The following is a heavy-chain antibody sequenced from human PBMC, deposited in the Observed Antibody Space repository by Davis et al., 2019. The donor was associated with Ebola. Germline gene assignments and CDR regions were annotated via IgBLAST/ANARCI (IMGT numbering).Heavy chain of an antibody. D-gene: IGHD6-19*01. CDR1: GYTFTNYY. CDR3: ATGTGVAGTSWFDP. CDR2: VTPILNIT. J-gene: IGHJ5*02. Sequence: ASVKVSCKASGYTFTNYYMHWVRQAPGQGLEWMGRVTPILNITHYAQIFQGKVSITADTFTSTVYMELRRLRSDDTAVYYCATGTGVAGTSWFDPWGQGTLVTVSS. V-gene: IGHV1-46*01.